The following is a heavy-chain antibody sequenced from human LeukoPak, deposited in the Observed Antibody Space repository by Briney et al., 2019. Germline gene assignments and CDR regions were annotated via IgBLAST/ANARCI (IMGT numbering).Heavy chain of an antibody. J-gene: IGHJ6*03. CDR2: VSGSGGST. Sequence: GGSLRLSCAASGFTFSTYAMSWVRQAPGKGLEWVSAVSGSGGSTYYADSVKGRFTISRDNSKNTLYLQMNSLRAEDTAVYYCAKIMVPGYYYYYYYVDVWGKGTTVTVSS. V-gene: IGHV3-23*01. CDR1: GFTFSTYA. CDR3: AKIMVPGYYYYYYYVDV. D-gene: IGHD3-10*01.